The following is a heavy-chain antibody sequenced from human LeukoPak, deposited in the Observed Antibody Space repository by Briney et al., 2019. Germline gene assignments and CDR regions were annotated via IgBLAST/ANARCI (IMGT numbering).Heavy chain of an antibody. CDR3: ARDLVYSGYDFLFDY. D-gene: IGHD5-12*01. CDR2: IIPILGIA. J-gene: IGHJ4*02. Sequence: ASVKVSCKASGGTFSSYAISWVRQAPGQGLEWMARIIPILGIANYAQKFQGRVTITADKSTSTAYMELSSLRSEDTAVYYCARDLVYSGYDFLFDYWGQGTLVTVSS. V-gene: IGHV1-69*04. CDR1: GGTFSSYA.